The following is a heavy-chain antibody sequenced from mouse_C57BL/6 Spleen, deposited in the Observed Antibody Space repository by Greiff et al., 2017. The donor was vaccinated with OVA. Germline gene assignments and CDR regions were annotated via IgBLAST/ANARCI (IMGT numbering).Heavy chain of an antibody. CDR1: GYSITSGYD. D-gene: IGHD2-4*01. J-gene: IGHJ3*01. CDR2: ISYSGST. CDR3: ARADYDYDGFAY. V-gene: IGHV3-1*01. Sequence: EVHLVESGPGMVKPSQSLSLTCTVTGYSITSGYDWHWIRHFPGNKLEWMGYISYSGSTNYNPSLKSRISITHDTSKNHFFLKLNSVTTEDTATYYCARADYDYDGFAYWGQGTLVTVSA.